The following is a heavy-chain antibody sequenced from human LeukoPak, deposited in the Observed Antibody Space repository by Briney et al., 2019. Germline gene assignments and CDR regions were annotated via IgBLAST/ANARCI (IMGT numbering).Heavy chain of an antibody. V-gene: IGHV4-4*07. CDR3: ARLRCRWAAHFDY. J-gene: IGHJ4*02. CDR2: IYTSGST. CDR1: GGDISFYY. Sequence: SETLSLTCTVSGGDISFYYWSWIRQPPGKGPEWIGRIYTSGSTNYNPSLKSRVTISVDTSKNQFSLKLSSVTAADTAVYYCARLRCRWAAHFDYWGQGTLVTVSS. D-gene: IGHD4-23*01.